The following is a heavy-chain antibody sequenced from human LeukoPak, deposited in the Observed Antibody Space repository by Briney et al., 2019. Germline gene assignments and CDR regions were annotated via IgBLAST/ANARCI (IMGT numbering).Heavy chain of an antibody. V-gene: IGHV3-21*01. CDR1: GFTFNTYG. CDR2: ISSSSSYI. CDR3: ARAGSGYEDGFDY. J-gene: IGHJ4*02. D-gene: IGHD5-12*01. Sequence: PGGSLRLSCAASGFTFNTYGMSWVRQAPGKGLEWVSSISSSSSYIYYADSVKGRFTISRHNAKNSLYLHMNSLRVEDTAVYYCARAGSGYEDGFDYWGQGTLVTVSS.